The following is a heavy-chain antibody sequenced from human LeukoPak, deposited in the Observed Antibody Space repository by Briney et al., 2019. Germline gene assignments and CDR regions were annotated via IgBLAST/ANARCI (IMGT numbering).Heavy chain of an antibody. J-gene: IGHJ4*01. CDR3: VGGGDWLPEY. D-gene: IGHD3/OR15-3a*01. CDR1: GASVSGKF. Sequence: PSETLSLTCTVSGASVSGKFWSWIRHSPGNGLEWIGLIYYSGSTKFNPSLKSRVAMSVDPSNNQFSLSLNSVTTTDTAVYFCVGGGDWLPEYWGHGTQVIVSS. V-gene: IGHV4-59*02. CDR2: IYYSGST.